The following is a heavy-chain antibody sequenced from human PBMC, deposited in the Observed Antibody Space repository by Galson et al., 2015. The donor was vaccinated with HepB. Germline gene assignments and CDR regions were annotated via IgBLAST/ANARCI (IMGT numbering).Heavy chain of an antibody. J-gene: IGHJ4*02. Sequence: ETLSLTCTVSGGSISSYYWSWIRQPPGKGLEWIGYIYYSGSTNYNPSLKSRVTISVDTSKNQFSLKLSSVTAADTAVYYCASQYYYDSSGFDYWGQGTLVTVSS. CDR1: GGSISSYY. V-gene: IGHV4-59*01. CDR2: IYYSGST. D-gene: IGHD3-22*01. CDR3: ASQYYYDSSGFDY.